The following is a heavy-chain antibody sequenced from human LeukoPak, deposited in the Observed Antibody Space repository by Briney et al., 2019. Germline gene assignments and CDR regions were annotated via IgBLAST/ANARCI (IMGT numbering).Heavy chain of an antibody. CDR1: DDSITMYY. J-gene: IGHJ6*03. V-gene: IGHV4-59*01. CDR3: ARETSQKGAHYMDV. Sequence: SETLSLTCSVSDDSITMYYWTWIRQPPGKGLEWIGYIYYSGSTSYKPSLKSRVTISVGTSKNQFSLKLRSVTAADTAVYYCARETSQKGAHYMDVWGKGTTVTISS. CDR2: IYYSGST. D-gene: IGHD3-16*01.